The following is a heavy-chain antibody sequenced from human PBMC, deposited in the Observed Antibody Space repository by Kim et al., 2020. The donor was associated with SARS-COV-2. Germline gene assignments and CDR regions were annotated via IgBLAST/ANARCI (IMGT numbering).Heavy chain of an antibody. Sequence: SPSFQGQVIISADKSISTAYLQWSSLKASDTAMYYCARQVVRGVINAFDIWGQGTMVTVSS. D-gene: IGHD3-10*01. J-gene: IGHJ3*02. V-gene: IGHV5-51*01. CDR3: ARQVVRGVINAFDI.